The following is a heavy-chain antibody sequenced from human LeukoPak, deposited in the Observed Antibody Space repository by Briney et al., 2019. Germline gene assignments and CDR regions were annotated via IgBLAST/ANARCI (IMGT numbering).Heavy chain of an antibody. J-gene: IGHJ4*02. Sequence: GRSLRLSCAASGFTVSSNYMSWVRQAPGKGLEWVSVIYSGGSTYYADSVKGRFTISRDNSKNTLYLQMNSLRAEDTAVYYCARRWVERGKEFDYWGQGTLVTVSS. CDR3: ARRWVERGKEFDY. CDR2: IYSGGST. D-gene: IGHD1-1*01. V-gene: IGHV3-53*01. CDR1: GFTVSSNY.